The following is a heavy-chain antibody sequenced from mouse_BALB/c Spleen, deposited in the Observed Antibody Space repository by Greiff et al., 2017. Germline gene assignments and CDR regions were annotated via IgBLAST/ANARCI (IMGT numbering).Heavy chain of an antibody. CDR3: AREGAY. Sequence: EVQGVESGGGLVKPGGSLKLSCAASGFTFSSYSMSWVRQSPEKRLEWVAEISSGGSYTYYPDTVTGRFTISRDNAKNTLYLEMSSLGSEDTAMYYCAREGAYWGQGTLVTVSP. J-gene: IGHJ3*01. CDR1: GFTFSSYS. V-gene: IGHV5-9-4*01. CDR2: ISSGGSYT.